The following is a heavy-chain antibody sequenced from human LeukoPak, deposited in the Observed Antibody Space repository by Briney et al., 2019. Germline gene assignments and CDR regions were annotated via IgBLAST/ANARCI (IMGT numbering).Heavy chain of an antibody. D-gene: IGHD5-12*01. J-gene: IGHJ6*03. Sequence: SKTLSLTCAVYGGSFSGYYWSWIRQPPGKGLEWIGEINHSGSTNYNPSLKSRVTISVDTSKNQFALKLSSVTAADTAVYYCARSGVARHYMDVWGKGTTVTVSS. CDR1: GGSFSGYY. CDR3: ARSGVARHYMDV. CDR2: INHSGST. V-gene: IGHV4-34*01.